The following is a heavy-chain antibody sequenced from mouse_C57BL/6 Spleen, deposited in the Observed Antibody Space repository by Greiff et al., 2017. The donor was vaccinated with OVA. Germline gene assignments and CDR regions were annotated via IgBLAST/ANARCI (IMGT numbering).Heavy chain of an antibody. CDR3: ARKAFPYAMDY. J-gene: IGHJ4*01. CDR2: IDPSDSYT. Sequence: VQLQQPGAELVKPGASVKLSCKASGYTFTSYWMQWVKQRPGQGLEWIGEIDPSDSYTNYNQKFKGKATLTVDTSSSTAYMQLSSLTSEDSAVYYCARKAFPYAMDYWGQGTSVTVSS. V-gene: IGHV1-50*01. CDR1: GYTFTSYW.